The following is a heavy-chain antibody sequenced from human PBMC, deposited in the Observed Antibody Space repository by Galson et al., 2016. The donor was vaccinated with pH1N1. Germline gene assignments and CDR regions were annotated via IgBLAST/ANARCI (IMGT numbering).Heavy chain of an antibody. J-gene: IGHJ4*02. V-gene: IGHV1-69*06. CDR1: GDTFSNYA. CDR3: AHAQTIGYCSSASCYTGDFDY. D-gene: IGHD2-2*02. Sequence: SVKVSCKASGDTFSNYAINWVRQAPGQGLEWVGGIIPISGTTNYAQKFQGRVTITADKSTGTAYMELSSLRSEDSAVYYCAHAQTIGYCSSASCYTGDFDYWGQGTLVTVSS. CDR2: IIPISGTT.